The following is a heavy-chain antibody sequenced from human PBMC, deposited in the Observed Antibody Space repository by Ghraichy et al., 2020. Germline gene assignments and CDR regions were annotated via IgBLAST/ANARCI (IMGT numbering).Heavy chain of an antibody. V-gene: IGHV4-34*01. D-gene: IGHD7-27*01. J-gene: IGHJ6*02. Sequence: SETLSLTCAVYGGSFSGYYWSWIRQPPGKGLEWIGEINHSGSTNYNPSLKSRVTISVDTSKNQFSLKLSSVTAADTAVYYCASHYSWGWVGYYYGMDVWGQGTTVTVSS. CDR1: GGSFSGYY. CDR2: INHSGST. CDR3: ASHYSWGWVGYYYGMDV.